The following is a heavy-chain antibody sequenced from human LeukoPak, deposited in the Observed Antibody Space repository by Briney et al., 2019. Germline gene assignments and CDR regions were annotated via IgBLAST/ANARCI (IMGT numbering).Heavy chain of an antibody. J-gene: IGHJ4*02. V-gene: IGHV5-51*01. CDR1: GYSFTSYW. D-gene: IGHD6-13*01. Sequence: HGESLKISCKGSGYSFTSYWIGWVRQMPGKGLEWMGIIYPDDSDTRYSPSFQGQVTISADKSISTAYLQWSSLKASDTAMYYCARSLPGGSSSWYLGYWGQGTLVTVSS. CDR3: ARSLPGGSSSWYLGY. CDR2: IYPDDSDT.